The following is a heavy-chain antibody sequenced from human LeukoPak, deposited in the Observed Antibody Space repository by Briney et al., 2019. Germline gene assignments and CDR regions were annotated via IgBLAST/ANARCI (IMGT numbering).Heavy chain of an antibody. Sequence: ASVKVSCKASGYTFTSYDINWVRQATGQGLEWMGWMNPNSGNTGYAQKFQGRVTMTRNTSISTAYMERSSLRSEDTAVYYCARKSAAAGTFDYWGQGTLVTVSS. V-gene: IGHV1-8*01. CDR3: ARKSAAAGTFDY. CDR1: GYTFTSYD. J-gene: IGHJ4*02. D-gene: IGHD6-13*01. CDR2: MNPNSGNT.